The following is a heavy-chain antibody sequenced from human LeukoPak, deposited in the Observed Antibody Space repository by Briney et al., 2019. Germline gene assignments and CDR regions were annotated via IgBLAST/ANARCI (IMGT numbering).Heavy chain of an antibody. J-gene: IGHJ3*02. Sequence: SETLSLTCTVSGGSISSGGYYWSWIRQHPGKGLEWIGYIYYSGSTYYNPSLKSRVTISVDTSKNQFSLKLSSVTAADTAVYYCARDGRGSTSGDAFGIWGQGTMVTVSS. V-gene: IGHV4-31*03. CDR2: IYYSGST. CDR1: GGSISSGGYY. D-gene: IGHD2-2*01. CDR3: ARDGRGSTSGDAFGI.